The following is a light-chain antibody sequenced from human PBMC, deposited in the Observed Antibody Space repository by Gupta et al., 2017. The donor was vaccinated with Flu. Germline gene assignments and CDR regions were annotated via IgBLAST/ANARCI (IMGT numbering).Light chain of an antibody. Sequence: DIHLTQSPSFLSASVGDRVTITFRASQVISSYLAWYQQKPGKAPKVLIFAASTWQSGVSSRFSGRGAGREVTIPSSGRQQEEFATYYFQQRNTSPPFPFGQGTRLEIK. J-gene: IGKJ5*01. CDR3: QQRNTSPPFP. CDR1: QVISSY. V-gene: IGKV1-9*01. CDR2: AAS.